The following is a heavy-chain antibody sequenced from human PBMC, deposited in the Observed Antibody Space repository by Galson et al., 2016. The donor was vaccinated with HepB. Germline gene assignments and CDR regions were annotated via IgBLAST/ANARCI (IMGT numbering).Heavy chain of an antibody. D-gene: IGHD3-22*01. CDR2: IYTGDPDT. CDR1: GYTFTSFW. CDR3: ARGWIFDV. J-gene: IGHJ6*04. Sequence: QSGAEVKKPGESLKISCKGSGYTFTSFWIGWVRQMPGKGLEWMGIIYTGDPDTKYSPSFQGQVTLSADNFISTAYLQWRSLKASEPAINYCARGWIFDVWGKGTTVTVSS. V-gene: IGHV5-51*01.